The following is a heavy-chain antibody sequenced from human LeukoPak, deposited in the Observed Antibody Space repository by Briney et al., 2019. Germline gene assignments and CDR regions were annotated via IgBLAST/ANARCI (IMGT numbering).Heavy chain of an antibody. D-gene: IGHD3-22*01. CDR2: INPSGGST. CDR1: GYTFTSYG. V-gene: IGHV1-46*01. Sequence: GASVKVSCKASGYTFTSYGISWVRQAPGQGLEWMGIINPSGGSTSYAQKFQGRVTMTRDTSTSTVYMELSSLRSEDTAVYYCARDYYDSSGYWEFDYWGQGTLVTVSS. J-gene: IGHJ4*02. CDR3: ARDYYDSSGYWEFDY.